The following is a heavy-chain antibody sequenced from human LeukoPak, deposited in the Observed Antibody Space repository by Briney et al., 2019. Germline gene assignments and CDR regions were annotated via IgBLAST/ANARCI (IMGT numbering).Heavy chain of an antibody. J-gene: IGHJ4*02. Sequence: GGSLRLSCAASGFTLSSHSMNWVRQAPGKGLEWVSHISSSSGTIYYADSVKGRFTISRDNAKNSLFLQMNSLRVEDTAVYFCASGIDYWGQRTLVTVSS. CDR1: GFTLSSHS. CDR2: ISSSSGTI. V-gene: IGHV3-48*01. CDR3: ASGIDY.